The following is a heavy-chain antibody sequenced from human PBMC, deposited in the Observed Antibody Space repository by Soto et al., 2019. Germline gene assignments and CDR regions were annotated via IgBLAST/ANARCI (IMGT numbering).Heavy chain of an antibody. V-gene: IGHV4-39*01. J-gene: IGHJ6*02. D-gene: IGHD3-3*01. Sequence: QLQLQESGPGLVKPSETLSLTCRVSVGSISSSSHHWGWIRQSPGKGLEWIGSIYYSGDTFYNPPLQSRVTISFDTSKNQFSLKLSSVTAADTAVYYCARLRGGYTFWSGYVGGYGMDVWGQGTTVTVSS. CDR2: IYYSGDT. CDR3: ARLRGGYTFWSGYVGGYGMDV. CDR1: VGSISSSSHH.